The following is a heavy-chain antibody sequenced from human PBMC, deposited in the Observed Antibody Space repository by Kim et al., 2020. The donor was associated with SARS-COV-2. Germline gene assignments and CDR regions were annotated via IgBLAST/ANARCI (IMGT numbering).Heavy chain of an antibody. CDR3: TTDFEIDNYYFDY. V-gene: IGHV3-15*01. Sequence: YAAPVKGRFTISRDDSKNTLYLQMNSLKTEDTAVYYCTTDFEIDNYYFDYWGQGTLVTVSS. J-gene: IGHJ4*02.